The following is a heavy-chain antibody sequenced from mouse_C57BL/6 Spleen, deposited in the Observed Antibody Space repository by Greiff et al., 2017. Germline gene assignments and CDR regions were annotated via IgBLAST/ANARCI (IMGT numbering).Heavy chain of an antibody. CDR2: IDPNSGGT. D-gene: IGHD2-10*01. Sequence: QVQLKQPGAELVKPGASVKLSCKASGYTFTSYWMHWVKQRPGRGLEWIGRIDPNSGGTKYNEKFKRKATLTVDKPSSTAYMQLSSLTSEDSAVYYCARGAYYGNYGAMDYWGQGTSVTVSS. J-gene: IGHJ4*01. CDR1: GYTFTSYW. V-gene: IGHV1-72*01. CDR3: ARGAYYGNYGAMDY.